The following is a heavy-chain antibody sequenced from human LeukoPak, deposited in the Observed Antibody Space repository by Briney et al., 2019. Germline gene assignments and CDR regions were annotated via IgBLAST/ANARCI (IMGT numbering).Heavy chain of an antibody. CDR2: FDPEDGET. J-gene: IGHJ4*02. CDR1: GYTLTELS. CDR3: THLGELSLYDY. V-gene: IGHV1-24*01. Sequence: EASVKVSCKVSGYTLTELSMHWVRQAPGKGLEWMGGFDPEDGETIYAQKFQGRVTITADESTSTAYMELSSLRSEDTAVYYCTHLGELSLYDYWGQGTLVTVSS. D-gene: IGHD3-16*02.